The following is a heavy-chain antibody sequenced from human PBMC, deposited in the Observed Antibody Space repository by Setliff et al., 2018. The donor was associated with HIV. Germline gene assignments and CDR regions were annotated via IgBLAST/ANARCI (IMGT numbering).Heavy chain of an antibody. Sequence: ASVKVSCKPSGYTFTTYGLSWVRQAPGQGLEWMGWISTYSDETSYAQKLQGRVTMTTDTSTSTAYMELRSLRSDDTAVYYCARGDTIFRVVSLVEYGMDVWGQGTTVTVSS. CDR3: ARGDTIFRVVSLVEYGMDV. V-gene: IGHV1-18*01. D-gene: IGHD3-3*01. J-gene: IGHJ6*02. CDR1: GYTFTTYG. CDR2: ISTYSDET.